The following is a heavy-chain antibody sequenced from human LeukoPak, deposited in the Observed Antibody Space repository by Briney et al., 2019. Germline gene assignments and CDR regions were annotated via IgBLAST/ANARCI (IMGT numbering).Heavy chain of an antibody. CDR2: ISGGSTYI. D-gene: IGHD6-13*01. CDR3: ARPPWGIAAAAMDV. CDR1: GFTFSSYS. J-gene: IGHJ6*03. Sequence: PGGSLRLSCAASGFTFSSYSMNWVRQAPGKGLEWVSSISGGSTYIYYADSVKGRFAISRDNAKNSLYLQMNSLRAEDTAVYYCARPPWGIAAAAMDVWGRGTTVTVSS. V-gene: IGHV3-21*01.